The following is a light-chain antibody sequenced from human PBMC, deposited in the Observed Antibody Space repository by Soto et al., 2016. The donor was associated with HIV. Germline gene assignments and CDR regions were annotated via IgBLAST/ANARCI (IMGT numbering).Light chain of an antibody. J-gene: IGKJ1*01. CDR2: KAS. CDR3: QQYQTEEGT. V-gene: IGKV1-5*03. Sequence: DIQMTQSPSTLSASVGDRVTITCRASQRISSWLAWYQQKPGKAPKLLIYKASNLESGVPSRFSGGGSGTEFTLTISSLQPDDFATYYCQQYQTEEGTFGQGTTVEIK. CDR1: QRISSW.